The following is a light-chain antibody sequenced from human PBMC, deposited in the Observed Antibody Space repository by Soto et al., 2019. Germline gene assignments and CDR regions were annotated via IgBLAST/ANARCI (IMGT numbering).Light chain of an antibody. V-gene: IGKV4-1*01. CDR2: WTS. J-gene: IGKJ1*01. Sequence: TQSPDSLAVSLCARSTIXXXXXQGVLHNSNSHHFLSWYQQRPGQSPKLLIYWTSLRESGVPERFIGSGSGAEFTLTISSLQAEDVAVYYCQQSFGNFTWTFGQGTKVDIK. CDR3: QQSFGNFTWT. CDR1: QGVLHNSNSHHF.